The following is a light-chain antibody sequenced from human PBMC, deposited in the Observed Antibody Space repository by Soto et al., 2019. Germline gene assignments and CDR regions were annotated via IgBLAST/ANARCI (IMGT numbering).Light chain of an antibody. CDR2: EVS. CDR3: SSYAGTKNWV. CDR1: SSDVGSYNY. Sequence: QSALTQPPSASGSPGQSVTISCTGTSSDVGSYNYVSWYQQHPGKAPKLMIDEVSKRPSGVPDRFSGSKSGNTASLTVSGLQAEDEADYYCSSYAGTKNWVFGGGTKVTVL. J-gene: IGLJ3*02. V-gene: IGLV2-8*01.